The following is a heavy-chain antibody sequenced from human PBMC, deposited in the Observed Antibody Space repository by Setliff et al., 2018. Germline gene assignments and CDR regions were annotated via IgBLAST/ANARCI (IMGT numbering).Heavy chain of an antibody. CDR3: ARPMYDILTGPPYGMDA. V-gene: IGHV1-8*02. D-gene: IGHD3-9*01. CDR1: GYIFTDYY. Sequence: GASVKVSCKSSGYIFTDYYIHWVRQATGQGLEWMGWMNPNSGNTGYAQKFQGRVTMTRNTSISTAYMELSSLRSEDTAVYYCARPMYDILTGPPYGMDAWGQGTTVTVSS. J-gene: IGHJ6*02. CDR2: MNPNSGNT.